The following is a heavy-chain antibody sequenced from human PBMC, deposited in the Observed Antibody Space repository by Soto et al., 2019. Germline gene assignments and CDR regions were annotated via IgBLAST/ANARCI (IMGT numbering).Heavy chain of an antibody. Sequence: QVQLVETGGGLVKPGGSLRLSCAASGFAFKEYSMTWIRQAPGKGLEWVSLMSGSGITIHYADSMKGRFTISRDNAKKSLFLQMDSLRADDTAVSYCARLLSLSYEDCYYGPVWGTGTAVTVSS. V-gene: IGHV3-11*01. CDR3: ARLLSLSYEDCYYGPV. CDR2: MSGSGITI. D-gene: IGHD3-16*01. J-gene: IGHJ6*03. CDR1: GFAFKEYS.